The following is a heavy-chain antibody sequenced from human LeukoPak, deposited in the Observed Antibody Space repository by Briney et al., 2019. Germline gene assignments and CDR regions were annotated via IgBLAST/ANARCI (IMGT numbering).Heavy chain of an antibody. V-gene: IGHV4-38-2*02. CDR1: GDSISRGYY. J-gene: IGHJ5*02. CDR2: IHHSGSS. CDR3: ARYYDGSGSPRFDP. Sequence: PSETLSLTCTVSGDSISRGYYWGWIRQPPGRGLEWIGSIHHSGSSYYNPSLKSRVTISVDTSKNQFSLKLSSVTAADTAVHYCARYYDGSGSPRFDPWGQGTLVTVSS. D-gene: IGHD3-22*01.